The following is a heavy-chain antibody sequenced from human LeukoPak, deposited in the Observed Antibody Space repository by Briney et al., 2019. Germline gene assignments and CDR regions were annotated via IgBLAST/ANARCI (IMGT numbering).Heavy chain of an antibody. J-gene: IGHJ4*02. CDR2: ISSNGGST. D-gene: IGHD3-9*01. CDR3: AREGYDILTGYPAYYFDY. V-gene: IGHV3-64*01. Sequence: GGSLRLSCAASGFTFSSYAMHWVRQAPGKGLEYVSAISSNGGSTYYANSVKGRFTISRDNSKNTLYLQMGSLRAEDMAVYYCAREGYDILTGYPAYYFDYWGQGTLVTVSS. CDR1: GFTFSSYA.